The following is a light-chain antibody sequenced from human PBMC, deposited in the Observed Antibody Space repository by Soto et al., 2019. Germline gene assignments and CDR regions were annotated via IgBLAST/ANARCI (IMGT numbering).Light chain of an antibody. Sequence: QSALTQPASVSGSPGQSITISCTGTSSNVGSYKLVSWYQQHPGKAPKLMIFEVNKRPSGVSNRFSGSKSGNTASLTISGLKVEDEADYYCCSSGGSPTYVFETGTKVNVL. J-gene: IGLJ1*01. CDR1: SSNVGSYKL. CDR3: CSSGGSPTYV. CDR2: EVN. V-gene: IGLV2-23*02.